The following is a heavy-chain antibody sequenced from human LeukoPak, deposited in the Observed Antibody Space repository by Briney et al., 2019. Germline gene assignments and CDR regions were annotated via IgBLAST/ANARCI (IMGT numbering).Heavy chain of an antibody. CDR1: GGTFSSYA. CDR3: ASDYGSGNYRPRGSPFDY. J-gene: IGHJ4*02. CDR2: IIPIFGTA. Sequence: SVKVSCKASGGTFSSYAISWVRQAPGQGLEWMGGIIPIFGTANYAQKFQGRVTITADESTSTAYMELSSLRSEDTAVYYCASDYGSGNYRPRGSPFDYWGQGTLVTVSS. V-gene: IGHV1-69*13. D-gene: IGHD3-10*01.